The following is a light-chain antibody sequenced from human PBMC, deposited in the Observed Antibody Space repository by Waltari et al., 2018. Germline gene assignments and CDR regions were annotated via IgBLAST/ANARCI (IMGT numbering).Light chain of an antibody. CDR3: QQYESFPLT. J-gene: IGKJ4*01. Sequence: DIQMTQSPPPLPASVRDRVITTCRASQGISSWLAWYQQKPGKAPKLLIYNASSLESGVPSRFSGSESGTDFTLTISGLRPDDFATYYCQQYESFPLTFGGGTKVEI. V-gene: IGKV1-5*03. CDR1: QGISSW. CDR2: NAS.